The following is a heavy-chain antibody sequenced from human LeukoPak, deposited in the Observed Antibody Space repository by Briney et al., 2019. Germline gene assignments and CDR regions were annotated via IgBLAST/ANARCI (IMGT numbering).Heavy chain of an antibody. CDR3: ARGPDLDFGVANLPFDY. Sequence: SETLSLTCTVSGVSISSYYWSWIRQPPGKGLEWIGYIYYSGSTNYNPSLKSRVTISVDTSKNQFSLKLSSVTAADTAVYYCARGPDLDFGVANLPFDYWGQGTLVTVSS. J-gene: IGHJ4*02. CDR1: GVSISSYY. V-gene: IGHV4-59*12. CDR2: IYYSGST. D-gene: IGHD3-3*01.